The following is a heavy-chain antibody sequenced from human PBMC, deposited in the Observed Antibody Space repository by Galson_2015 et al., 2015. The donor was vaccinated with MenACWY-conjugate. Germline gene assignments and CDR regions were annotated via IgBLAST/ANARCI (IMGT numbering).Heavy chain of an antibody. CDR3: ARRGRVYCSSTRCNGGDAFEN. J-gene: IGHJ3*02. CDR1: GYSFTTYW. CDR2: IYPSDSDT. V-gene: IGHV5-51*01. Sequence: QSGAEVKKPGESLKISCKGSGYSFTTYWIGWVRQMPGKGLEWMGIIYPSDSDTRYSPSFPGQVTISADKSISTAYLQWSSLKASDRDRDYGARRGRVYCSSTRCNGGDAFENWGQGTMVTAS. D-gene: IGHD2-2*01.